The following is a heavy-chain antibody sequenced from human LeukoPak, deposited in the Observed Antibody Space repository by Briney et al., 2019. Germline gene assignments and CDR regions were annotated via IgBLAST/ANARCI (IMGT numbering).Heavy chain of an antibody. V-gene: IGHV3-64*02. D-gene: IGHD3-22*01. CDR2: ISSYGDST. J-gene: IGHJ4*02. CDR1: GFTFSTYT. Sequence: PGGSLRLSCAASGFTFSTYTIHWVRQAPGKGLEYVSAISSYGDSTSYADSVRGRFTISRDNSKNTLYLQMGSLRAEDMAAYYCARGGGYDSSGNYFDYWGQGTLVTVSS. CDR3: ARGGGYDSSGNYFDY.